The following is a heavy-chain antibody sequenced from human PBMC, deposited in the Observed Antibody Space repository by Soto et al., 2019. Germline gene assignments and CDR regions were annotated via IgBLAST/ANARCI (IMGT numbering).Heavy chain of an antibody. D-gene: IGHD5-12*01. V-gene: IGHV3-23*01. Sequence: PGGSLRLSCAASGFSFSSYNMNWVRQAPWKGLEWVSAISGSGGSTYYADSVKGRFTISRDNSKNTLYLQMNSLRAEDTAVYYCAKEGYSGYDGSGWFDPWGQGTLVTVSS. J-gene: IGHJ5*02. CDR1: GFSFSSYN. CDR3: AKEGYSGYDGSGWFDP. CDR2: ISGSGGST.